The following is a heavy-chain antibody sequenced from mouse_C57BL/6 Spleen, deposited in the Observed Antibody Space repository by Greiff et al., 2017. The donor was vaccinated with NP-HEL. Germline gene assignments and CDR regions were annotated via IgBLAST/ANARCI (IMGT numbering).Heavy chain of an antibody. J-gene: IGHJ3*01. Sequence: VQLQQSGPELVKPGASVKIPCKASGYTFTDYNMDWVKQSHGKSLEWIGDINPNNGGTIYNQKFKGKATLTVDKSSSTAYMELRSLTSEDTAVYYCARGDDYDGWFAYWGQGTLVTVSA. D-gene: IGHD2-4*01. CDR3: ARGDDYDGWFAY. CDR1: GYTFTDYN. CDR2: INPNNGGT. V-gene: IGHV1-18*01.